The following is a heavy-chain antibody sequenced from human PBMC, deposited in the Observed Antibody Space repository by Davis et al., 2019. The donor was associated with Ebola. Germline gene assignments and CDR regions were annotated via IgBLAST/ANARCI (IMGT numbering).Heavy chain of an antibody. CDR1: GGSFSGYY. Sequence: SETLSLTCAVYGGSFSGYYWSWIRQPPGKGLEWIGEINHSGSTNYNPSLKSRVTISVDTSKNQFSVKLSSVTAADTAVYYCARDLGFYDYGGNYQLYNWFDPWGQGTLVTVSS. V-gene: IGHV4-34*01. CDR3: ARDLGFYDYGGNYQLYNWFDP. D-gene: IGHD4-23*01. CDR2: INHSGST. J-gene: IGHJ5*02.